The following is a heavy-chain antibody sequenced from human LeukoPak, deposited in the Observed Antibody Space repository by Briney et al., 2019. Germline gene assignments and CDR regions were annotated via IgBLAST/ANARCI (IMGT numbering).Heavy chain of an antibody. CDR3: ARRWSGYDFGTLDY. Sequence: SETLSLTCTVSGGSISSSSYYWGWIRQPPGKGLEWIGSIYYSGSTYYNPSLKSRVTISVDTSKNQLSLKLSSVTAADTAVYYCARRWSGYDFGTLDYWGQGTLVTVSS. V-gene: IGHV4-39*01. D-gene: IGHD5-12*01. CDR1: GGSISSSSYY. CDR2: IYYSGST. J-gene: IGHJ4*02.